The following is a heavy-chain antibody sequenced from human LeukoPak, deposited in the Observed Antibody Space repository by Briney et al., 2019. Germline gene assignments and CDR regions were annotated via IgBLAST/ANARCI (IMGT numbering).Heavy chain of an antibody. J-gene: IGHJ6*03. CDR3: ARDRALWSSSSWFKDYYYYYYMDV. Sequence: IHPGGSLRLSCAASGFTVSSNYMSWVRQAPGKGLEWVSVIYSGGSTYYADSVKGRFTISRDNSKNTLYLQMNSLRAEDTAVYYCARDRALWSSSSWFKDYYYYYYMDVWGKGTTVTISS. CDR1: GFTVSSNY. CDR2: IYSGGST. D-gene: IGHD6-13*01. V-gene: IGHV3-53*01.